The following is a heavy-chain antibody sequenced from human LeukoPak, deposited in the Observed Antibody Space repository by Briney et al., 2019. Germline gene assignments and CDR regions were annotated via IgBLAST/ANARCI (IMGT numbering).Heavy chain of an antibody. D-gene: IGHD2-2*02. Sequence: SQTLSLTCTVSGGSISSGSYYWSWIRQPAWKGLEWIGRIYTSGSTNYNPSLKSRVTISVDTSKNQFSLKLSSVTAADTAVYYCARDGLGYCSSTSCYNPNTWGQGTLFTVSS. CDR2: IYTSGST. CDR1: GGSISSGSYY. V-gene: IGHV4-61*02. J-gene: IGHJ5*02. CDR3: ARDGLGYCSSTSCYNPNT.